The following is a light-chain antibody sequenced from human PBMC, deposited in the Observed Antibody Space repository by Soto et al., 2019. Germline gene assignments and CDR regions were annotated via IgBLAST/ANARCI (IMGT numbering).Light chain of an antibody. CDR3: ISYTGSSTYYV. V-gene: IGLV2-14*01. Sequence: ALTQPASVSGSPGQSITISCSGTSSDVGSYDHVAWYQQFPGKTPKLMIYEVSNRPSGVSSRFSGSKSGNTASLTISGLQAEDEADYYCISYTGSSTYYVFGSGTKVTVL. CDR2: EVS. CDR1: SSDVGSYDH. J-gene: IGLJ1*01.